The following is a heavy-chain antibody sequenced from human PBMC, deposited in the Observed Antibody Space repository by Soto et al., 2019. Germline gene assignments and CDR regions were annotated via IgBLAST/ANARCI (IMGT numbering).Heavy chain of an antibody. D-gene: IGHD6-13*01. Sequence: PGESLKISCQGTGYRFSSSWIGWVRQKPGKGLEWLGNVYPSDSDVRYSPAFEGQVTISADNSINTAADTAVYYCARGPLRAAAGWYNWFDPWGQGTLVTVSS. J-gene: IGHJ5*02. CDR2: VYPSDSDV. CDR1: GYRFSSSW. V-gene: IGHV5-51*01. CDR3: GWYNWFDP.